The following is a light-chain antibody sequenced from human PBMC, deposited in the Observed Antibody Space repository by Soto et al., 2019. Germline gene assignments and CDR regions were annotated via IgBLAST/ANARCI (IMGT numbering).Light chain of an antibody. V-gene: IGKV1-16*01. CDR3: QQSNSFPYT. J-gene: IGKJ2*01. CDR2: TAS. CDR1: QGIRNY. Sequence: IQMTQSPSSLSASVGDTVTVTCRASQGIRNYLNWFQQKPGKAPKLLIYTASSLQRGVPSRFSGSGSGIDFTLTISSLQPEDFATYYCQQSNSFPYTFGQGTKVDIK.